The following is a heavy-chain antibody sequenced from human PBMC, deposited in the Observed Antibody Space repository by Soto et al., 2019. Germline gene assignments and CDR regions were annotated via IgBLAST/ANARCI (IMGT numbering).Heavy chain of an antibody. J-gene: IGHJ4*02. CDR3: ARAGGGYCSGGSCYDDY. Sequence: QVQLVQSGAEVKKPGSSVKVSCKASGGTFSSYAISWVRQAPGQGLEWMGGIIPIFGTANYAQKFQGRVTITADESTSTAYMELSSLRAEDTAVDYCARAGGGYCSGGSCYDDYWGQGTLVTVSS. CDR1: GGTFSSYA. D-gene: IGHD2-15*01. CDR2: IIPIFGTA. V-gene: IGHV1-69*12.